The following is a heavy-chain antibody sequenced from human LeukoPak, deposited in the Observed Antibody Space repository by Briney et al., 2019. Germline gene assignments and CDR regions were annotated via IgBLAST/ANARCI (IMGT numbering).Heavy chain of an antibody. V-gene: IGHV4-34*01. J-gene: IGHJ4*02. D-gene: IGHD3-3*01. Sequence: PSVTLSLTCAVYGGSFSGYYWSWIRQPPGKGLEWIGEINHSGSTNYNPSLKSRVTISVDTSKNQFSLKLSSVTAADTAVYYCARGPRITIFGVVNRVDYWGQGTLVTVSS. CDR1: GGSFSGYY. CDR2: INHSGST. CDR3: ARGPRITIFGVVNRVDY.